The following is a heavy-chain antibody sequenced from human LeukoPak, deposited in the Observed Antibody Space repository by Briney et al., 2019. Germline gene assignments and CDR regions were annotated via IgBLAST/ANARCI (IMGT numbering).Heavy chain of an antibody. CDR2: IYTSGST. CDR1: GGSISSYY. Sequence: SETLSLTCTVSGGSISSYYWSWIRQHAGKGLEWIGRIYTSGSTNYNPSLKSRVTMSVDTSKNQFSLKLSSVTAADTAVYYCARDYDFWSGPPHYYYMDVWGKGTTVTVSS. CDR3: ARDYDFWSGPPHYYYMDV. D-gene: IGHD3-3*01. V-gene: IGHV4-4*07. J-gene: IGHJ6*03.